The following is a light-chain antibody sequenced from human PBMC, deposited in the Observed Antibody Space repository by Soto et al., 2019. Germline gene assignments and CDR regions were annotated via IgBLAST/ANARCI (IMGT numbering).Light chain of an antibody. J-gene: IGKJ2*01. CDR1: QSISRW. CDR2: DAS. CDR3: QQYNSYSGYT. Sequence: DIQMTQSPSTLSASVGDRVTITCRASQSISRWLAWYQQKPGKAPKFLIYDASNLQSGVPSRFSGSGSGTEFTHTISSLQPDDVATYYCQQYNSYSGYTFGQGTKLEIK. V-gene: IGKV1-5*01.